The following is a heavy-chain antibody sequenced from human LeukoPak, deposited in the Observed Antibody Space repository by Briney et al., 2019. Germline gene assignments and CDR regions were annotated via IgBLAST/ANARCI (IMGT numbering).Heavy chain of an antibody. CDR3: ARGYDYVWGSQIEFDY. Sequence: PSETLSLTCTVSGGSISSSSYYWGWIRQPPGKGLEWIGSIYYSGSTYYNPSLKSRVTISVDTSKNQFSLKLSSVTAADTAVYYCARGYDYVWGSQIEFDYWGQGTLVTVSS. V-gene: IGHV4-39*07. CDR2: IYYSGST. D-gene: IGHD3-16*01. J-gene: IGHJ4*02. CDR1: GGSISSSSYY.